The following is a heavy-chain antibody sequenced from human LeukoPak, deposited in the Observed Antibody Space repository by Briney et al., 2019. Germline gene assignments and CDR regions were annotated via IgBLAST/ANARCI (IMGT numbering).Heavy chain of an antibody. CDR1: GDFISTYY. CDR2: VYYTGST. CDR3: ARASIRYYDSSAYSH. V-gene: IGHV4-59*01. J-gene: IGHJ4*02. D-gene: IGHD3-22*01. Sequence: SETLSLTCTVSGDFISTYYWSWIRQPPGKGLEWIGYVYYTGSTIYNPSLKGRVTISVDTSKNQFFLKLSSVTAADTAMYYCARASIRYYDSSAYSHWGQGAPVTVSS.